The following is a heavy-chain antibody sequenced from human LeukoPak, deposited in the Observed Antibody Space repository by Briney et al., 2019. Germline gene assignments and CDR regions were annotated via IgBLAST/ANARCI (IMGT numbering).Heavy chain of an antibody. Sequence: SETLSLTCTVSGGSISSSSYYWGWIRQPPGKGLEWIGSIYYSGSTYYNPSLKSRVTISVDTSKNQFSLKLSSVTAADTAIYFCAWNHYMDVWGKGTAVTISS. CDR3: AWNHYMDV. CDR1: GGSISSSSYY. CDR2: IYYSGST. D-gene: IGHD1-1*01. V-gene: IGHV4-39*01. J-gene: IGHJ6*03.